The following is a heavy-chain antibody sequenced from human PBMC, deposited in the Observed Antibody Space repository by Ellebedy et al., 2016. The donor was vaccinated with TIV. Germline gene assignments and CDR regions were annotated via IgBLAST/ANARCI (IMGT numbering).Heavy chain of an antibody. D-gene: IGHD5-24*01. CDR1: GFTFSTYS. CDR3: ARGQRWPPSGYFDY. CDR2: ISSTSDSV. Sequence: PGGSLRLSCTASGFTFSTYSMNWVRQAPGKGLEWVAYISSTSDSVYYADPVKGRFTISRDTAKNSLYLQMSSLRDEDTAVYYCARGQRWPPSGYFDYWGQGTLVTVSS. J-gene: IGHJ4*02. V-gene: IGHV3-48*02.